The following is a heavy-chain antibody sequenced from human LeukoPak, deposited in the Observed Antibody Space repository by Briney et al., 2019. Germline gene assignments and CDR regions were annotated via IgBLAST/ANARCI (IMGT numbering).Heavy chain of an antibody. Sequence: SEILSLTCTVSGASISSYYWSWIRQPPGKGLEWVGYIYYSGSTNYNPSLKSRVTISLDTSKNQFSLKLTSVTAADTAVYYCARVRLGTYYYMDVWGKGTTVTVSS. D-gene: IGHD3-16*01. J-gene: IGHJ6*03. CDR2: IYYSGST. CDR3: ARVRLGTYYYMDV. CDR1: GASISSYY. V-gene: IGHV4-59*01.